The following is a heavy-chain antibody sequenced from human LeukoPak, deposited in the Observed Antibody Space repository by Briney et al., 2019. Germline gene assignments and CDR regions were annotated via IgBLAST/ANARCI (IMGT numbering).Heavy chain of an antibody. Sequence: PGGSLRLSCAASGFNFSNYVISWVRQAPGKGLEWASGISGFGGSTYYADSVEGRFTISRDNSKNTLFLQLNSLRVEDTAVYYCAKDGRFGDFDHWGQGTLVTVSS. CDR3: AKDGRFGDFDH. CDR1: GFNFSNYV. J-gene: IGHJ4*02. V-gene: IGHV3-23*01. CDR2: ISGFGGST. D-gene: IGHD2-15*01.